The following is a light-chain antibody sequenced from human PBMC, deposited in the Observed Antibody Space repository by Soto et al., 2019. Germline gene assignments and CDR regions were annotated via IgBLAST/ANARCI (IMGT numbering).Light chain of an antibody. CDR3: QQYGSSGT. V-gene: IGKV3-20*01. CDR1: QSVSSSY. Sequence: EIVLTPSPGTLSLSPGERATLSCRASQSVSSSYSAWYQQKPGQAPRLLIYGASNRATGIPDRFSGSGSGTDFTLTISRLEPEDFAVYYCQQYGSSGTFGQGTKVDTK. J-gene: IGKJ1*01. CDR2: GAS.